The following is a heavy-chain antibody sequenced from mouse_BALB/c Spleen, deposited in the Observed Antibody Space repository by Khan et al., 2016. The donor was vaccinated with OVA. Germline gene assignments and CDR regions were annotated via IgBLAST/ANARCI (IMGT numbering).Heavy chain of an antibody. J-gene: IGHJ4*01. CDR3: ARSLYYSYGYALDC. CDR1: GYSITSYSA. D-gene: IGHD2-12*01. CDR2: ISSTGST. V-gene: IGHV3-2*02. Sequence: EVQLQESGPGLVKPSQSLSLTCTVTGYSITSYSAWNWIRQFPGNKLEWMGYISSTGSTSYNPTLKSRISITRDISKNQFFLQLKTVTTEDTATYYCARSLYYSYGYALDCWGRGTSVTVSS.